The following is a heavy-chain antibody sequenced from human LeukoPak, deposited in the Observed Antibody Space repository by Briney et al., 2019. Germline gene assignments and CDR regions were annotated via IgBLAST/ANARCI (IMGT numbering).Heavy chain of an antibody. V-gene: IGHV3-23*01. CDR2: ISGSGGST. CDR1: GFTFSSYA. CDR3: AKDGRRFDY. J-gene: IGHJ4*02. Sequence: GGSLRLSCAASGFTFSSYAMSWVRQAPGKGLEWVSAISGSGGSTYYADSVKGPFTISTDNSKHTLYLQINSLTAEDTAVYYCAKDGRRFDYWGQGTLVTVSS.